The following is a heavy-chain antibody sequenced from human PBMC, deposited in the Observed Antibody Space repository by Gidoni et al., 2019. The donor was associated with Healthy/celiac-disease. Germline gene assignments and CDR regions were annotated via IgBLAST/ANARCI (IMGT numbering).Heavy chain of an antibody. CDR1: GFTVSSNY. CDR3: ARDAPLWFGELFQRNWYFDL. D-gene: IGHD3-10*01. V-gene: IGHV3-66*01. Sequence: EVQLVESGGGLVQPGGSLRLSCAASGFTVSSNYMSWVRQAPGKGLEWVSVIYSGGSTYYADSVEGRFTISRDNSKNTLYLQMNSLRAEDTAVYYCARDAPLWFGELFQRNWYFDLWGRGTLVTVSS. J-gene: IGHJ2*01. CDR2: IYSGGST.